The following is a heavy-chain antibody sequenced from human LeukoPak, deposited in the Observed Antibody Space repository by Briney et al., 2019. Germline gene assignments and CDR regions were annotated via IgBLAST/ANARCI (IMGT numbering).Heavy chain of an antibody. CDR1: GYPFSRYD. D-gene: IGHD2-2*02. Sequence: ASVKVSCKASGYPFSRYDLNWVRQATGQGLEWMGWMNPNSGNTGYAQKFQGRVTMTRSTSISTAYMELSSLRSDDTAVYYCARSTVYCSGANCHNAFDIWGQGTMVTASS. CDR2: MNPNSGNT. V-gene: IGHV1-8*01. J-gene: IGHJ3*02. CDR3: ARSTVYCSGANCHNAFDI.